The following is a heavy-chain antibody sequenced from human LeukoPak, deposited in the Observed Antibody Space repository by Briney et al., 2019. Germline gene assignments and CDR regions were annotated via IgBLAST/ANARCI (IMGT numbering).Heavy chain of an antibody. Sequence: PSETLSLTCTVSGGSISSYYWSWIRQPPGKGLEWIGYIYTSGSTNYNPSLKSRVTISVDTSKNQFSLKLSSVTAADTAVYHCASANYMDYYYYYMDVWGKGTTVTVSS. CDR3: ASANYMDYYYYYMDV. CDR2: IYTSGST. D-gene: IGHD4/OR15-4a*01. V-gene: IGHV4-4*09. CDR1: GGSISSYY. J-gene: IGHJ6*03.